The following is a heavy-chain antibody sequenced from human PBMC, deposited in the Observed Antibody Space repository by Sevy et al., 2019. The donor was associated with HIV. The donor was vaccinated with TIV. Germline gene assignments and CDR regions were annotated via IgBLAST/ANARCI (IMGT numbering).Heavy chain of an antibody. Sequence: ASVKVSCKGSGYTFASYCITWVRQAPGQGLEWMGWISNFNSNKKSAQKFQDRLTLTTDTSTSTAFMELTSLRTDDTAVYYCARGISVVATMGVWFDPWGQGTLVTVSS. J-gene: IGHJ5*02. D-gene: IGHD5-12*01. CDR3: ARGISVVATMGVWFDP. CDR1: GYTFASYC. CDR2: ISNFNSNK. V-gene: IGHV1-18*01.